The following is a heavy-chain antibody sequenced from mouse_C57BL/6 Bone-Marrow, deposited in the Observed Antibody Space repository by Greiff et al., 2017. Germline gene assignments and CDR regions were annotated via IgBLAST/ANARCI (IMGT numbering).Heavy chain of an antibody. CDR2: IDPSDSYT. CDR1: GYTFTSYW. J-gene: IGHJ1*03. D-gene: IGHD1-1*02. CDR3: AREGGGNYWYFDV. V-gene: IGHV1-69*01. Sequence: QVQLQQSGAELVMPGASVKLSCKASGYTFTSYWMHWVKQRPGQGLEWIGEIDPSDSYTNYNQKFKGKSTLTVDKSSSTAYMQFSSLTSEDAAIYYCAREGGGNYWYFDVWGTGTTVTVSS.